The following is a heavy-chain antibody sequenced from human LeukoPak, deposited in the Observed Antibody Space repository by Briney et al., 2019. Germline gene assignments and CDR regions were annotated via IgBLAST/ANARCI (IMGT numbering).Heavy chain of an antibody. D-gene: IGHD3-10*01. V-gene: IGHV4-4*07. CDR1: GGSISSYY. Sequence: SETLSLTCTVSGGSISSYYWSWIRQPAGKGLEWIGRIYTSGSTNYNPSLKSRVTMSVDTSKNQFSLKLSFVTAADTAVYYCAREVKGLLWFGESLAFDIWGQGTMVTVSS. CDR2: IYTSGST. J-gene: IGHJ3*02. CDR3: AREVKGLLWFGESLAFDI.